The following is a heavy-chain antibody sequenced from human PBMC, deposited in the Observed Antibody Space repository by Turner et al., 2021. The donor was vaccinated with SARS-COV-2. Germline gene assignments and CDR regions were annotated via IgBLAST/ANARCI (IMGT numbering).Heavy chain of an antibody. Sequence: QLQLQESGPGPGKPSATPPLSCTVFGCAISSGYCYWGWIRQPPGRGPEWIGSIYYSGSTYYNPCLKGRVTISVDTSKNQFCLKLNSVTAADTAVYYCARHGPTSTTKAFDPWGQGTLVTVSS. D-gene: IGHD4-17*01. CDR2: IYYSGST. V-gene: IGHV4-39*01. CDR3: ARHGPTSTTKAFDP. CDR1: GCAISSGYCY. J-gene: IGHJ5*02.